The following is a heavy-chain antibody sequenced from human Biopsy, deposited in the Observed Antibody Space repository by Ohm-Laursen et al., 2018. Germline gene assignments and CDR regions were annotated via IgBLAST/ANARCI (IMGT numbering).Heavy chain of an antibody. Sequence: ASVKVSCKASGYGFTSYYIHWVRQAPGQGLEWMGWISPKSGDTNYAHKFQGNITMTRDTSMSTAYMEMSRLRCDDTAVYYCALQSVAQMKNFDYWGQGTLVTVSS. D-gene: IGHD6-19*01. CDR3: ALQSVAQMKNFDY. CDR1: GYGFTSYY. J-gene: IGHJ4*02. V-gene: IGHV1-2*02. CDR2: ISPKSGDT.